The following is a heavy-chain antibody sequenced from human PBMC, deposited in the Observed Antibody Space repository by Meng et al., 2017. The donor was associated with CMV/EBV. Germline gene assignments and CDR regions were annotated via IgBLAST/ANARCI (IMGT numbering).Heavy chain of an antibody. V-gene: IGHV3-74*01. CDR3: ARDKVTIMAARPDHYDDDGRDG. J-gene: IGHJ6*04. Sequence: GESLKISCAASGFTFGSYWMHWVRQAPGKGLVWVSRINSDGSSTSYADSVKGRFTISRDNAKNTLYLQMNSLRAEDTAVYYCARDKVTIMAARPDHYDDDGRDGGGKG. CDR1: GFTFGSYW. CDR2: INSDGSST. D-gene: IGHD6-6*01.